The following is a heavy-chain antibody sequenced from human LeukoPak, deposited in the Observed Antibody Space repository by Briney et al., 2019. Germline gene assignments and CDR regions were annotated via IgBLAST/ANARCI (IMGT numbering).Heavy chain of an antibody. V-gene: IGHV3-11*06. CDR1: GFTFSDYY. D-gene: IGHD5-12*01. CDR3: ARDLNSGYDLQSLYYYGMDV. Sequence: GGSLRLSCAASGFTFSDYYMSWIRQAPGKGLEWVSSISGSSRYIYYADSLKGRFTISRDNAKNSLYLQMNSLRAEDTAVYYCARDLNSGYDLQSLYYYGMDVWGQGTTVTVSS. J-gene: IGHJ6*02. CDR2: ISGSSRYI.